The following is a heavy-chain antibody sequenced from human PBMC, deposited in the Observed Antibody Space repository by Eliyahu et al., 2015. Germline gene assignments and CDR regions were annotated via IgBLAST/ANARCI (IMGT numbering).Heavy chain of an antibody. CDR2: INMDGSTT. V-gene: IGHV3-74*03. D-gene: IGHD2-15*01. Sequence: EVQLVESGGGLVQPGGSLRLXCAASGFXFXXXWVXWVRQDPGKGMVLGSRINMDGSTTTYADSVKGRFTISRDNAKNTVYLQMNNLRAEDTAVYYCAGAPDCGGGSCYSYHYYGMDVWGKGTTVTVSS. CDR1: GFXFXXXW. CDR3: AGAPDCGGGSCYSYHYYGMDV. J-gene: IGHJ6*04.